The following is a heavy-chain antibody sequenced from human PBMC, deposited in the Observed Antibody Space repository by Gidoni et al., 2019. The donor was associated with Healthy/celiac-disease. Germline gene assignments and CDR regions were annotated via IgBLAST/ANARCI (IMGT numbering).Heavy chain of an antibody. CDR2: ISSSSSYI. V-gene: IGHV3-21*01. CDR1: GFTFSSYS. J-gene: IGHJ4*02. Sequence: EVQLVESGGGLVKPGGSLRLSCAASGFTFSSYSMNWVRQAPGKGLEWVSSISSSSSYIYYADSVKGRFTISRDNAKNSLYLQMNSLRAEDTAVYYCARAVYYGSGSYPYYFDYWGQGTLVTVSS. CDR3: ARAVYYGSGSYPYYFDY. D-gene: IGHD3-10*01.